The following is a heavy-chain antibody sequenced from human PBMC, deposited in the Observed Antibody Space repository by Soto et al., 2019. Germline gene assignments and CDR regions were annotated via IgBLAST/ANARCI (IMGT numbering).Heavy chain of an antibody. CDR1: GFTSSSFV. CDR3: AKERGVRDAFDI. J-gene: IGHJ3*02. D-gene: IGHD3-10*01. V-gene: IGHV3-30*18. Sequence: QVQLVESGGGVVQPGTSLRLSCAASGFTSSSFVIHWVRQAPGKGLEWLAVISSDGNNQYYADSVKGRFTISRDNSKKTLYLQVNSLRADDTAVYFCAKERGVRDAFDIWGQGTMVTVS. CDR2: ISSDGNNQ.